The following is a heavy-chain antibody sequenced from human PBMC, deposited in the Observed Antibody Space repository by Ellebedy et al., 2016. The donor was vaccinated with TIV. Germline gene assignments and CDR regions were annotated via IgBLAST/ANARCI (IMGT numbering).Heavy chain of an antibody. D-gene: IGHD6-19*01. J-gene: IGHJ4*02. Sequence: GESLKISCVVSGFTFSTYAMRWFRQAPGKGLEWVSALTTGGVTFYADSVKGRFTVSRDNSMTTVYLEMNSLRAEDTALYYCARDLEKSSGWYGGAAYWGQGTQVTVSS. V-gene: IGHV3-23*01. CDR2: LTTGGVT. CDR3: ARDLEKSSGWYGGAAY. CDR1: GFTFSTYA.